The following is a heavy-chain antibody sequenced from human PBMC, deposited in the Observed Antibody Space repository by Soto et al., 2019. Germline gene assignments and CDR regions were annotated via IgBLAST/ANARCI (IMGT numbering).Heavy chain of an antibody. V-gene: IGHV1-69*02. CDR1: GGTFSSYT. D-gene: IGHD1-1*01. CDR2: IIPILGIA. Sequence: QVQLVQSGAEVKKPGSSVKVSCKASGGTFSSYTISWVRQAPGQGLEWMGRIIPILGIANYAQKFQGRVTITADKSESTGYMELSSLRSEDTAVYYCASDGKEMATTIDYWGQGTLVTVSS. CDR3: ASDGKEMATTIDY. J-gene: IGHJ4*02.